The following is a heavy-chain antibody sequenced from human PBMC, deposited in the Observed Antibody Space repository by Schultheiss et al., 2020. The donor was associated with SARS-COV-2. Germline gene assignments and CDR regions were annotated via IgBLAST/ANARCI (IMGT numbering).Heavy chain of an antibody. V-gene: IGHV3-23*01. CDR1: GFTFSSYW. J-gene: IGHJ6*02. Sequence: GGSLRLSCAASGFTFSSYWMHWVRQAPGKGLVWVSAISGSGGSTYYADSVKGRFTISRDNSKNTLYLQMNSLRAEDTAVYYCARAPPYYYYGMDVWGQGTTVTVSS. CDR3: ARAPPYYYYGMDV. CDR2: ISGSGGST.